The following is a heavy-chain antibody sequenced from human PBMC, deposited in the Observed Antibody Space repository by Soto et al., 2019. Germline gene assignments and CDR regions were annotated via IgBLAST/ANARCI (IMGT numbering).Heavy chain of an antibody. CDR3: ARLGGSVVPAAYVDY. V-gene: IGHV3-11*06. D-gene: IGHD2-2*01. J-gene: IGHJ4*02. CDR2: ITSSSAYT. CDR1: GFTFSDYY. Sequence: QVQLVESGGGLVKPEGSLRLSCAASGFTFSDYYMSWIRQAPGKGLEWVSYITSSSAYTKYADSVKGRFTISRDNAKNSLYLQTTSLRAEDTAVYYCARLGGSVVPAAYVDYWGQGTLVAVSS.